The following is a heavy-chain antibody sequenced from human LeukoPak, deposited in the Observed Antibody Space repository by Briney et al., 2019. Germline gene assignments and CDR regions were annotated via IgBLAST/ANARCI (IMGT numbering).Heavy chain of an antibody. CDR2: ISAYNGNT. CDR1: GYTFTSYG. CDR3: ARGVSYRGDY. J-gene: IGHJ4*02. D-gene: IGHD1-26*01. Sequence: ASVKVSCKASGYTFTSYGISWVRQAPGQGLEWMGWISAYNGNTNYAQKFQGRVTMTRNTSISTAYMELSSLRSEDTAVYYCARGVSYRGDYWGQGTLVTVSS. V-gene: IGHV1-18*01.